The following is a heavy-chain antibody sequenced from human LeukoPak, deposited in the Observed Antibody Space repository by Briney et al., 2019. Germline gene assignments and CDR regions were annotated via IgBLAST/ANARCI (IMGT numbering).Heavy chain of an antibody. Sequence: GAPVNVSCKASGYTFTSYGISWVRQAPGQGLEWMGGIIPIFGTANYAQKFQGRVTITTDESTSTAYMELSSLRSEDTAVYYCAGGRVHVDTAMVLDYWGQGTLVTVSS. CDR2: IIPIFGTA. CDR1: GYTFTSYG. J-gene: IGHJ4*02. V-gene: IGHV1-69*05. CDR3: AGGRVHVDTAMVLDY. D-gene: IGHD5-18*01.